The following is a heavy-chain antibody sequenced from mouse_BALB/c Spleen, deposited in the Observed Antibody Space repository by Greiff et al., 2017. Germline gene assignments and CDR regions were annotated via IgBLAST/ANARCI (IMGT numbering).Heavy chain of an antibody. CDR2: IDPANGNT. CDR1: GFNIKDTY. Sequence: EVQLQESGAELVKPGASVKLSCTASGFNIKDTYMHWVKQRPEQGLEWIGRIDPANGNTKYDPKFQGKATITADTSSNTAYLQLSSLTSEDTAVYYCARSGDYGSSYFDYWGQGTTLTVSS. D-gene: IGHD1-1*01. CDR3: ARSGDYGSSYFDY. J-gene: IGHJ2*01. V-gene: IGHV14-3*02.